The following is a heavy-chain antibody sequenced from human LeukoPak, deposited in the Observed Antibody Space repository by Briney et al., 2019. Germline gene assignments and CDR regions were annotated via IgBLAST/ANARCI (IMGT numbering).Heavy chain of an antibody. D-gene: IGHD5-18*01. CDR3: AKDSGGYSYGYDYFDY. Sequence: GGSLRLSCVASGFTFSSYAMSWVRQAPGKGLEWVSAISGSGGSTYYADSVKGRFTISRDNSKNTLYLQMNSLRAEDTAVYYCAKDSGGYSYGYDYFDYWGQGTLVTVSS. J-gene: IGHJ4*02. CDR2: ISGSGGST. CDR1: GFTFSSYA. V-gene: IGHV3-23*01.